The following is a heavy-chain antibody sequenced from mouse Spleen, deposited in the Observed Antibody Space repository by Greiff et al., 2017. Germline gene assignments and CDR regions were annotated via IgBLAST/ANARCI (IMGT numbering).Heavy chain of an antibody. CDR3: ARSTMITGYYAMDY. CDR1: GYAFSSYW. V-gene: IGHV1-80*01. Sequence: LQESGASVKISCKASGYAFSSYWMNWVKQRPGKGLEWIGQIYPGDGDTNYNGKFKGKATLTADKSSSTAYMQLSSLTSEDSAVYFCARSTMITGYYAMDYWGQGTSVTVSS. J-gene: IGHJ4*01. CDR2: IYPGDGDT. D-gene: IGHD2-4*01.